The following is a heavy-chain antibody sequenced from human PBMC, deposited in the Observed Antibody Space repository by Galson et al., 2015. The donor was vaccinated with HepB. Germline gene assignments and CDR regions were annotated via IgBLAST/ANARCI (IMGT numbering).Heavy chain of an antibody. V-gene: IGHV1-18*01. CDR1: GYTFTSYG. Sequence: SVKVSCKASGYTFTSYGISWVRQAPGQGLEWMGWISAYNGNTNYAQKLQGRVTMTTDTSTSTAYMELRSLRSDDTAVYYCARTYYDFGSGYADAFDIWGQGTMVTVSS. J-gene: IGHJ3*02. CDR2: ISAYNGNT. CDR3: ARTYYDFGSGYADAFDI. D-gene: IGHD3-3*01.